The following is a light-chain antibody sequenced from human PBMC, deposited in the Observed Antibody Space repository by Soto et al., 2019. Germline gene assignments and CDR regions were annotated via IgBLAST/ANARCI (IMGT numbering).Light chain of an antibody. J-gene: IGKJ1*01. CDR3: QQYNRFSTWT. Sequence: DIQMTQSPSTLSASVGDRVTITCRVSQSISYYLAWYQKKPGKAPKVLIWNASSLQRGVPSRFSGSGSGTEFTLTISSLQPDDFATYYCQQYNRFSTWTFGQGTKVDIK. CDR1: QSISYY. V-gene: IGKV1-5*01. CDR2: NAS.